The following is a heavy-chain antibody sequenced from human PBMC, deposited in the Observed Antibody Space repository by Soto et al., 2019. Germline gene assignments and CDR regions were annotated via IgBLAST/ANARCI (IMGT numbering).Heavy chain of an antibody. CDR1: GFTFSSYW. Sequence: PGGSLRLSCAASGFTFSSYWMHWVRQAPGKGLVWVSRINSDGSSTSYADSVKGRFTISRDNAKNTLYLQMNSLRAEDTAVYYCARDFYGGYTYGPGDYWGQGALVTVSS. J-gene: IGHJ4*02. CDR2: INSDGSST. CDR3: ARDFYGGYTYGPGDY. D-gene: IGHD5-18*01. V-gene: IGHV3-74*01.